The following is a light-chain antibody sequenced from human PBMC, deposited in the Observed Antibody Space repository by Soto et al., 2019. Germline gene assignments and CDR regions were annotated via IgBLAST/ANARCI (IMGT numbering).Light chain of an antibody. CDR2: EGI. V-gene: IGLV2-23*01. CDR1: SSDVGAYDA. Sequence: QSALAQPASVSGSPGQSITISCTGTSSDVGAYDAVSWYQQHPGKAPQVIIYEGIKRPSGVSNRFSGSNSGSTASLTISGLQAEDEADYYCCSYVGATTYVFGTGTKLTVL. CDR3: CSYVGATTYV. J-gene: IGLJ1*01.